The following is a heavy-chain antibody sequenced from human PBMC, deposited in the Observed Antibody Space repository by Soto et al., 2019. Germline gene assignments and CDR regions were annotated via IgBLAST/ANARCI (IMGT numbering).Heavy chain of an antibody. Sequence: GESLKISCKGSGYSFTSYWISWVRQMPGKGLEWMGRIDPSDSYTNYSPSFQGHVTISADKSISTAYLQWSSLKASDTAMYYCARLAGDGSSSYYYYGMDVWGQGTTVTVS. CDR2: IDPSDSYT. CDR3: ARLAGDGSSSYYYYGMDV. V-gene: IGHV5-10-1*01. J-gene: IGHJ6*02. D-gene: IGHD6-13*01. CDR1: GYSFTSYW.